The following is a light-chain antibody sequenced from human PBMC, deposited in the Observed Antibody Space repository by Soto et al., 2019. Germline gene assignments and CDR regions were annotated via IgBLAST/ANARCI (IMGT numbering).Light chain of an antibody. CDR2: EVT. J-gene: IGLJ3*02. CDR1: RSDVGRYNY. V-gene: IGLV2-14*01. CDR3: GTWDTSLSEGLSEGRV. Sequence: QSALTQPASVSGSPGQSITISCTGTRSDVGRYNYVSWYQQHPGKAPKLLIYEVTYRPSGVSTRFSASKSGSTASLTISGIQTGDEGDYYCGTWDTSLSEGLSEGRVFGGGTKLTVL.